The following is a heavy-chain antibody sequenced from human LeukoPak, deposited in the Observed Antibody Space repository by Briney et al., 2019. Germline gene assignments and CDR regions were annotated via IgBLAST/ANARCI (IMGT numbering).Heavy chain of an antibody. CDR3: ATTRTGYYSYFDY. CDR1: GFTFDDYT. Sequence: GGSLRLSCAASGFTFDDYTMHWVRQAPGKGLEWVSVIYSGGSTYYADSVKGRFTISRDNSKNTLYLQMNSLRAEDTAVYYCATTRTGYYSYFDYWGQGTLVTVSS. D-gene: IGHD3/OR15-3a*01. CDR2: IYSGGST. J-gene: IGHJ4*02. V-gene: IGHV3-66*01.